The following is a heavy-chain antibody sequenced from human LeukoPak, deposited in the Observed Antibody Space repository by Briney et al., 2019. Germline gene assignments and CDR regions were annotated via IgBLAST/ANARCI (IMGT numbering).Heavy chain of an antibody. Sequence: PGRSLRLSCAASGFTFSSYAMHWVRQAPGKGLEXXXXXSYDGSNKYYADSVKGRFTISRDNSKNTLYLQMNSLRVEDTAVYYCASDREDTANLHYFDYWGQGTLVTVSS. J-gene: IGHJ4*02. CDR1: GFTFSSYA. CDR3: ASDREDTANLHYFDY. D-gene: IGHD5-18*01. CDR2: XSYDGSNK. V-gene: IGHV3-30-3*01.